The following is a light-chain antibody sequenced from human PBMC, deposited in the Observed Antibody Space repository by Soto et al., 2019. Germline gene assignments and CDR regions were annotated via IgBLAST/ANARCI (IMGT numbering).Light chain of an antibody. V-gene: IGLV2-14*01. CDR2: EVT. CDR1: NSDVGGHDY. CDR3: SSYASDSSVI. J-gene: IGLJ2*01. Sequence: QSALTQPASVSGSPGQSIAISCTGSNSDVGGHDYVSWYQQHPGRAPKLVISEVTNRPSGVSNRFSGSKSGNTASLTISGLQPEDEADYYCSSYASDSSVIFGGGTKVTVL.